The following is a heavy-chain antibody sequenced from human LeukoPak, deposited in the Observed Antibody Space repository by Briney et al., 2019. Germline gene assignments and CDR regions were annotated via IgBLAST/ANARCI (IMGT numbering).Heavy chain of an antibody. D-gene: IGHD1-20*01. CDR3: AGRRITGATYYFDY. V-gene: IGHV4-4*07. CDR1: GGSISSYY. J-gene: IGHJ4*02. Sequence: PSETLSLTCTVSGGSISSYYRRCIRQPAGKGLEWIGRIYTSGSTNYNPSLKSRVTMSVDTSKNQFSLKLSSVTAADTAVYYCAGRRITGATYYFDYWGQGTLVTVSS. CDR2: IYTSGST.